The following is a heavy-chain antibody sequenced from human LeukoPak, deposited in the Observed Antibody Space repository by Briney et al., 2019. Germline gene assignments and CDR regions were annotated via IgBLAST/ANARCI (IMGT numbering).Heavy chain of an antibody. J-gene: IGHJ6*02. CDR2: ISYDGGHQ. D-gene: IGHD6-19*01. CDR1: GFTFRNYG. CDR3: AKEEEPQDPWLVYYYYYGMDV. Sequence: PGGSLRLSCEASGFTFRNYGVHWVRQAPGEGLEWVAVISYDGGHQYSADSVKGRFTISRDNSKNTLYLQMNSLRAEDTAVYYCAKEEEPQDPWLVYYYYYGMDVWGQGTTVTVSS. V-gene: IGHV3-30*18.